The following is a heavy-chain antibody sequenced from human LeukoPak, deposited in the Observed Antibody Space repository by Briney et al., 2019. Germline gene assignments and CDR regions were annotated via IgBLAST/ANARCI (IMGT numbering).Heavy chain of an antibody. J-gene: IGHJ3*02. D-gene: IGHD3-3*01. CDR3: ARDPRAHYDFWSGYYTPDASDI. Sequence: ASVKVSFKASGYTFTGYYIHWVRQAAGLGLEWMGCINPNSGGTNYPQKFQGRVTMTRDTSISPAYMELSRLRSDDTAVYYCARDPRAHYDFWSGYYTPDASDIWGQGTVVTVSS. CDR1: GYTFTGYY. CDR2: INPNSGGT. V-gene: IGHV1-2*02.